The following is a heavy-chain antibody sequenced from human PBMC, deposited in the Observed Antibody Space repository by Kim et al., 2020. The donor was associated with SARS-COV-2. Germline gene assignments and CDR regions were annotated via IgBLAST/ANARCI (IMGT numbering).Heavy chain of an antibody. CDR1: GYTFTSYD. Sequence: ASVKVSCKASGYTFTSYDINWVRQATGQGLEWMGWMNPNSGNTGYAQKFQGRVTMTRNTSISTAYMELSSLRSEDTAVYYCARGVSYYDFWSGPLYYFDYWGQGTLVTVSS. CDR3: ARGVSYYDFWSGPLYYFDY. J-gene: IGHJ4*02. V-gene: IGHV1-8*01. D-gene: IGHD3-3*01. CDR2: MNPNSGNT.